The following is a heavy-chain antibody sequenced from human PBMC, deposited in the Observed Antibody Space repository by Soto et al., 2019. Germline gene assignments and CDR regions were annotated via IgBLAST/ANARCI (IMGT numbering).Heavy chain of an antibody. Sequence: GGSLRLSCAASGFTVSSKYMSWVRQAPGKGLEWVSLIQSGGRTYYADSVKGRFTISRDNSKNTLHLQMNSLRAEDTAVYYCARVVAVARYYFDYWGQGTLVTVSS. D-gene: IGHD6-19*01. J-gene: IGHJ4*02. CDR3: ARVVAVARYYFDY. CDR2: IQSGGRT. V-gene: IGHV3-66*01. CDR1: GFTVSSKY.